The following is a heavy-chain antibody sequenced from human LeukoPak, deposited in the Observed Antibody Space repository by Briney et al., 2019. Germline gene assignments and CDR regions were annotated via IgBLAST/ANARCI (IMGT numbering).Heavy chain of an antibody. CDR1: GGSISSYY. CDR2: IYYSGST. V-gene: IGHV4-59*08. CDR3: ARLSFGELLSAPYYYGMDV. J-gene: IGHJ6*02. Sequence: ASETLSLTCTVSGGSISSYYWSWIRQPPGEGLEWIGYIYYSGSTNYNPSLKSRVTISVDTSKNQFSLKLSSVTAADTAVYYCARLSFGELLSAPYYYGMDVWGQGTTVTVSS. D-gene: IGHD3-10*01.